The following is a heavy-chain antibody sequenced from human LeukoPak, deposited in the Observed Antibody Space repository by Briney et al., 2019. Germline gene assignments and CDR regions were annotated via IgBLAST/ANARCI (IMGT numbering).Heavy chain of an antibody. CDR1: GFTFSSYS. D-gene: IGHD6-19*01. J-gene: IGHJ6*02. CDR2: INRVSNTI. Sequence: GGSLRLSCAASGFTFSSYSMNWVRQAPGKGLEWVSYINRVSNTIYYADSVKGRFTISRGNAKNSLYLQMNSLRAEDTAVYYCASAHSSGWYYYYYGMDVWGQGTTVTVSS. V-gene: IGHV3-48*01. CDR3: ASAHSSGWYYYYYGMDV.